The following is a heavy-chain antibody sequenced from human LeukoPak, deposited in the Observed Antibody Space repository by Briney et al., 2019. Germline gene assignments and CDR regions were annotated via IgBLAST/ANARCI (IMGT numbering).Heavy chain of an antibody. J-gene: IGHJ6*02. V-gene: IGHV4-59*01. CDR3: ARVGPWTKLDV. CDR1: GGSISSYY. CDR2: IYYSGST. Sequence: SETLSLTCTVSGGSISSYYWSWIRQPPGKGLEWIGYIYYSGSTNYNPSLKSRVTISVDTSKNQFSLKLSSVTAADTAVYYCARVGPWTKLDVWGQGTTVTVSS. D-gene: IGHD3/OR15-3a*01.